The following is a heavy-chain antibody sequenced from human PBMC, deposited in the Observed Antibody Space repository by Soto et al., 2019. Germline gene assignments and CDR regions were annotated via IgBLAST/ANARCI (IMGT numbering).Heavy chain of an antibody. CDR1: GFTFSSYA. J-gene: IGHJ4*02. CDR2: ISSNGGST. CDR3: ARDPYNLGELSLLDY. D-gene: IGHD3-16*02. V-gene: IGHV3-64*01. Sequence: GESPKISCAASGFTFSSYAMHWVRQAPGKGLEYVSAISSNGGSTYYANSVKGRFTISRDNSKNTLYLQMGSLRAEDMAVYYCARDPYNLGELSLLDYWGQGTLVTVSS.